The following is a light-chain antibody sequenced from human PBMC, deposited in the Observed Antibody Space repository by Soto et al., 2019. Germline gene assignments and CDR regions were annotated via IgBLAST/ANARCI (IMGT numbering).Light chain of an antibody. J-gene: IGKJ1*01. CDR2: AAS. CDR3: QQLDSFPWT. V-gene: IGKV1-9*01. CDR1: QGISSY. Sequence: DIQLTQSPSFLSASVGDRVTITCRASQGISSYFAWYQQKPGKAPKLLIYAASTLQSGVPSRFSGSGSGTEFTLTISSLQPEDFATYYCQQLDSFPWTFGQGTKVEIK.